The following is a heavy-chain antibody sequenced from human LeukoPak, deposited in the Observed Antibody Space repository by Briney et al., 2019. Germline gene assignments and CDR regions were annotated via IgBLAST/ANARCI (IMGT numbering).Heavy chain of an antibody. CDR1: GGSISSGGYY. CDR2: IYYSGST. D-gene: IGHD4-23*01. V-gene: IGHV4-31*03. CDR3: ARVDYGGNSDYFDY. Sequence: SQTLSLTCTVSGGSISSGGYYWSWIRQHPGKGLECIGYIYYSGSTYYNPSLKSRVTISVDTSKNQFSLKLSSVTAAVTAVYYCARVDYGGNSDYFDYWGQGTLVTVSS. J-gene: IGHJ4*02.